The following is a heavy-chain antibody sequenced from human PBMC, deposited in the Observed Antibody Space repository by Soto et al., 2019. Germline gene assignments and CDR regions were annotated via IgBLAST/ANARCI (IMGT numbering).Heavy chain of an antibody. J-gene: IGHJ4*02. D-gene: IGHD3-22*01. CDR2: IYDNGTT. Sequence: SETLSLTCSVSGRSITSYYWSWVRQSPGKGLEWMGYIYDNGTTSQNPSLKSRVTMSADTSQNHFSLKLTSVTGADTAVYYCARTYDSNGYANEFDSWGQGILVTVSS. V-gene: IGHV4-59*12. CDR3: ARTYDSNGYANEFDS. CDR1: GRSITSYY.